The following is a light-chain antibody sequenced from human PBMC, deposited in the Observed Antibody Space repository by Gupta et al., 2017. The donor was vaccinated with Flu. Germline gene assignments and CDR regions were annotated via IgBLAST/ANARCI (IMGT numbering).Light chain of an antibody. CDR3: QQYNSYPYT. J-gene: IGKJ2*01. Sequence: GDRVIITCRASQGISRWLAWYQQKPGKAPKLLIYGASTLESGVPSRFSGSGSGTEFTLTISSLQPDDFATYDCQQYNSYPYTFGLGTRLEIK. CDR2: GAS. V-gene: IGKV1-5*03. CDR1: QGISRW.